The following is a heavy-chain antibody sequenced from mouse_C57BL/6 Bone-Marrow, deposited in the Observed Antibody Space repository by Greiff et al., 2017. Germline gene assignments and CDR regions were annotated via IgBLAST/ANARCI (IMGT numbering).Heavy chain of an antibody. CDR1: GYTFTDYE. J-gene: IGHJ4*01. D-gene: IGHD2-4*01. Sequence: VQLVESGAELVRPGASVTLSCKASGYTFTDYEMHWVKQTPVHGLEWIGAIDPETGGTAYNQKFKGKAILTADKSSSTAYMELRSLTSEDSAVYYCTRTKPYYEYDDYAMDYWGQGTSVTVSS. CDR2: IDPETGGT. CDR3: TRTKPYYEYDDYAMDY. V-gene: IGHV1-15*01.